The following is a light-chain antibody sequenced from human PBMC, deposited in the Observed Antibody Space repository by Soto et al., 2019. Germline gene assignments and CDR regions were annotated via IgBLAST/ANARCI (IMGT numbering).Light chain of an antibody. Sequence: EIVLTQSPGTLSLSPGERATLSCRASQSVSSSYLAWYQQKPGLAPRLLIYDASSRATGIPDRFSGSGSGTDFTLTISRLEPEDFAVYYCQQYGSSPVTFGQGTRLEIK. J-gene: IGKJ5*01. V-gene: IGKV3D-20*01. CDR2: DAS. CDR1: QSVSSSY. CDR3: QQYGSSPVT.